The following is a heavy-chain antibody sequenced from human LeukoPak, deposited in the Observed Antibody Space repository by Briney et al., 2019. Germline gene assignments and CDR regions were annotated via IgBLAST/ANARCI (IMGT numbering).Heavy chain of an antibody. CDR2: ISWDGGST. D-gene: IGHD3-3*01. J-gene: IGHJ5*02. CDR3: AKALTYYDFWNGFDP. Sequence: PGGSLRLSCAASGFTFDGYAMHWVRQALGKGLEWVSLISWDGGSTYYADSVKGRFTISRDNSKNSLYLQMNSLRAEDTALYYCAKALTYYDFWNGFDPWGQGTLVTVSS. CDR1: GFTFDGYA. V-gene: IGHV3-43D*04.